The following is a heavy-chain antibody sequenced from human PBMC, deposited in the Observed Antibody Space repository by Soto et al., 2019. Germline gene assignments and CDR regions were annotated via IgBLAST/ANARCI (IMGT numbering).Heavy chain of an antibody. CDR3: TAAVVGAPYFDC. CDR2: IRRKTDGGTT. J-gene: IGHJ4*02. D-gene: IGHD1-26*01. CDR1: GFTLSNAW. V-gene: IGHV3-15*01. Sequence: EVQLVESGGGLVKPGGSLRLSCAASGFTLSNAWMSWVRQAPGKGLEWVGSIRRKTDGGTTEYAAPVKGRFTISRDDSRNTLYLQMTSLKTEDTAVYYCTAAVVGAPYFDCWGQGTLVTVSS.